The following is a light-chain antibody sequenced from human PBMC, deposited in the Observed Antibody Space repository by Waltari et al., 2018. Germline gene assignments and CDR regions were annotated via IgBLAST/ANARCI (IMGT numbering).Light chain of an antibody. Sequence: EIVFTSSLSTLSLSPGARAIISCTASQRVSRVLAWYQQRPGQAPRLLIYGASNRATGIPDRFSGSGSGTDFNRTISRREPEDLAMYYCQMYVRLPVTFGRGTKVEIK. J-gene: IGKJ1*01. CDR3: QMYVRLPVT. CDR2: GAS. CDR1: QRVSRV. V-gene: IGKV3-20*01.